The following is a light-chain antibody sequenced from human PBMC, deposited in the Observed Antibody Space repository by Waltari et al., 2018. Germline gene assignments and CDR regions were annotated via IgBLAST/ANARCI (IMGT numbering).Light chain of an antibody. CDR3: SSYAGSNNFPVV. Sequence: QSALTQPPSASGSPGQSVTISCTGTSSDVGGYNYVSWYQQHPGKAPKLMIYEVSKRTSGFPDRFSGSKSGNTASLTVSGLQAEDEADYYCSSYAGSNNFPVVFGGGTKLTVL. J-gene: IGLJ2*01. CDR1: SSDVGGYNY. CDR2: EVS. V-gene: IGLV2-8*01.